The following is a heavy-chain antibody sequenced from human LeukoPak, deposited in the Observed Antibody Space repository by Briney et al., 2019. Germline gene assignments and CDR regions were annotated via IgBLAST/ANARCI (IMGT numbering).Heavy chain of an antibody. CDR1: GYSLTSYW. CDR3: AGHLGDYYDSSGYYFDAFDI. J-gene: IGHJ3*02. CDR2: IYPGDSDT. D-gene: IGHD3-22*01. Sequence: GESLKISCKGSGYSLTSYWIGWVRQMPGKGLEWMGIIYPGDSDTRYSPSFQGQVTISADKSISTAYLQWSSLKASDTAMYYCAGHLGDYYDSSGYYFDAFDIWGQGTMVTVSS. V-gene: IGHV5-51*01.